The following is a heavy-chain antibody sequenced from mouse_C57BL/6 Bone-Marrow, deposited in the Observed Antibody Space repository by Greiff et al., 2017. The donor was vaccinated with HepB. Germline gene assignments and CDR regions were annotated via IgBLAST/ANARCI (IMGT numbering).Heavy chain of an antibody. CDR2: IYPGSGNT. Sequence: QVQLQQSGAELVRPGASVKLSCKASGYTFTDYYINWVKQRPGQGLEWIARIYPGSGNTNYNEKFKGKATLTAEKSSSTAYMQLSSLTSEDSAVYFCARDYYGPWFAYWGQGTLVTVSA. CDR1: GYTFTDYY. CDR3: ARDYYGPWFAY. D-gene: IGHD1-2*01. V-gene: IGHV1-76*01. J-gene: IGHJ3*01.